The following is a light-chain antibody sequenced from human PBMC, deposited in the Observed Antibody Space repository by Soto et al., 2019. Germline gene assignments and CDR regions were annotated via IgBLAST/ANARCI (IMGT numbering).Light chain of an antibody. CDR3: QQYANWPRT. CDR2: VAS. V-gene: IGKV3-15*01. Sequence: EIVLTQSPATLSLSPGERATLSCRASQSVSSYLAWYQQKPGQAPRLLIYVASTRATGIPARFSGSGSGTEFTLTISSLQSEDFAVYYCQQYANWPRTFGQGTKVEIK. CDR1: QSVSSY. J-gene: IGKJ1*01.